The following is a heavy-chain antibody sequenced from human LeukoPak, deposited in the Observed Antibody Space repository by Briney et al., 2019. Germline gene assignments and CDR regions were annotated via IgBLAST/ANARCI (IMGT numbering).Heavy chain of an antibody. CDR2: IYLDDSDT. CDR1: GYKFTSPW. J-gene: IGHJ6*02. Sequence: SGESLKISCKASGYKFTSPWIAWVRQMPGKVLEWMAIIYLDDSDTRYSPSFQGQVTISADKSISSAYLQWSSLKTSDTATYYCARHYYGLDVWGQGTTVTVSS. V-gene: IGHV5-51*01. CDR3: ARHYYGLDV.